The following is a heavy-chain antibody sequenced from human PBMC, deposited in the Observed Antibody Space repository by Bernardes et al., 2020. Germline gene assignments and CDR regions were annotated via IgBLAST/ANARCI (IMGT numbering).Heavy chain of an antibody. CDR2: ISGIGMGL. J-gene: IGHJ3*02. CDR3: AKGIFDM. Sequence: GGSLRLSCSASGFTFGHFGMNLVRQAPGKGLDWVSPISGIGMGLLYADSVKGRFTISRDDSKNIVYLEMNSLRAEDTAVYYCAKGIFDMWGRGTMVTVSS. V-gene: IGHV3-23*01. CDR1: GFTFGHFG.